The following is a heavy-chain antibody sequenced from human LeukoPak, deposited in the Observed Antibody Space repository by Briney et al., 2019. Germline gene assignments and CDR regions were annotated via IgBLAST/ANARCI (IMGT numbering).Heavy chain of an antibody. CDR1: GYTFTGYY. D-gene: IGHD3-16*01. CDR3: ARLGTHYHFTFGGLSPDY. V-gene: IGHV1-2*02. Sequence: GASVKVSCKASGYTFTGYYMHWVRQAPGQGLEWMGWINPNSGGTNYAQKFQGRVTMTRDTSISTAYMELSRLRSDDTAVYYCARLGTHYHFTFGGLSPDYWGQGTLVTVSS. J-gene: IGHJ4*02. CDR2: INPNSGGT.